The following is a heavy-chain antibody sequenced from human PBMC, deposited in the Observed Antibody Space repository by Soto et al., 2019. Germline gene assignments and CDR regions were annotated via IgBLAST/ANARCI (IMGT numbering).Heavy chain of an antibody. Sequence: SVKVSCKASGGTFSSYAISWVRQAPGQGLEWMGGIIPIFGTANYAQKFQGRVTITADESTSTAYMELSSLRSEDTAVYYCAKVRYSSPMGYYYGMDVWGQGTTVTVSS. V-gene: IGHV1-69*13. CDR3: AKVRYSSPMGYYYGMDV. J-gene: IGHJ6*02. D-gene: IGHD6-19*01. CDR2: IIPIFGTA. CDR1: GGTFSSYA.